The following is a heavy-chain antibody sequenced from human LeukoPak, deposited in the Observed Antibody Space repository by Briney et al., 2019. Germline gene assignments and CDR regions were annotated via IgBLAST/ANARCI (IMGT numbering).Heavy chain of an antibody. Sequence: PSETLSLTCTVSGGSINNYYWTWIRQPAGKGLEWIGRIYSSGKTNYNPSLKSRVTMSVDTSKNQFSLKLSSVTAADTAVYYCAGSGYSYGLLYYFDYWGQGTLVTVSS. V-gene: IGHV4-4*07. CDR1: GGSINNYY. D-gene: IGHD5-18*01. J-gene: IGHJ4*02. CDR2: IYSSGKT. CDR3: AGSGYSYGLLYYFDY.